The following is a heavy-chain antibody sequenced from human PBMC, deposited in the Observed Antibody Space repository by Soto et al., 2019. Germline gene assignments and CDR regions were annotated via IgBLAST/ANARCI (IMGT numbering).Heavy chain of an antibody. J-gene: IGHJ6*02. Sequence: GGSLRLSCAASGFTFSSYAMHWVRQAPGKGLEWVAVISYDGSNKYYAGSVKGRFTIPRDNSKNTLYLQMNSLRAEDTAVYYCAREEVVPAAFYYYYGMDVWGQGTTVTVSS. V-gene: IGHV3-30-3*01. D-gene: IGHD2-2*01. CDR3: AREEVVPAAFYYYYGMDV. CDR2: ISYDGSNK. CDR1: GFTFSSYA.